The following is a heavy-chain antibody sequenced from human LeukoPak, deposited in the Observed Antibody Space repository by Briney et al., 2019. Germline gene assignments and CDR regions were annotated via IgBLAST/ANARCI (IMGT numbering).Heavy chain of an antibody. V-gene: IGHV4-31*03. D-gene: IGHD3-10*01. J-gene: IGHJ5*02. CDR3: ARVTYYYGSGSYRWFDP. Sequence: SQTLSLTCTVSGGSISSGGYYWSWIRQHPGKCLEWIGYIYYSGSTYYNPSLKSRVTISVDTSKNQFSLKLSSVTAADTAVYYCARVTYYYGSGSYRWFDPWGQGTLVTVSS. CDR2: IYYSGST. CDR1: GGSISSGGYY.